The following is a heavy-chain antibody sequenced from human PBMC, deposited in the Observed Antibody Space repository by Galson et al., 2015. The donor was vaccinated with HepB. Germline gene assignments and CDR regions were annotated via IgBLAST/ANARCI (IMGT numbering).Heavy chain of an antibody. CDR2: ISGGGSTT. CDR3: AMGGIRGAFDI. J-gene: IGHJ3*02. CDR1: GFTFSSSA. D-gene: IGHD1-26*01. V-gene: IGHV3-23*01. Sequence: SLRLSCAASGFTFSSSAMSWVRQAPGKGLEWVSAISGGGSTTYYADSVKGRFTISRDNPKNTLYLQMNSLRVEDSALYYCAMGGIRGAFDIWGQGTMVTVSS.